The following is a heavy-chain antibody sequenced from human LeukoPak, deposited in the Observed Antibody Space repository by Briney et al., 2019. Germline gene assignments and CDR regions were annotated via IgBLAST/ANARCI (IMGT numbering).Heavy chain of an antibody. CDR3: AKDVYQLQYYYYMDV. D-gene: IGHD2-2*01. Sequence: GGSLRLSCAASGFTFSSYGMHWVRQAPGKGLEWVAFIRYDGSNKYYAGSVKGRFTISRDNSKNTLYLLMNSLRAEDTAVYYCAKDVYQLQYYYYMDVWGKGTTVTVSS. CDR1: GFTFSSYG. J-gene: IGHJ6*03. CDR2: IRYDGSNK. V-gene: IGHV3-30*02.